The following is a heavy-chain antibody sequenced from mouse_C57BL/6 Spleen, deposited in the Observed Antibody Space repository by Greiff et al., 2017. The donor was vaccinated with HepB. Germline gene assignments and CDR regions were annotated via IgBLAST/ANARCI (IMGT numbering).Heavy chain of an antibody. V-gene: IGHV5-16*01. D-gene: IGHD2-3*01. Sequence: EVQVVESEGGLVQPGSSMKLSCTASGFTFSDYYMAWVRQVPEKGLEWVANINYDGSSTYYLDSLKSRFIISRDNAKNILYLQMSSLKSEDTATYYGAREGYDGYLGYFDVWGTGTTVTVSS. CDR3: AREGYDGYLGYFDV. J-gene: IGHJ1*03. CDR1: GFTFSDYY. CDR2: INYDGSST.